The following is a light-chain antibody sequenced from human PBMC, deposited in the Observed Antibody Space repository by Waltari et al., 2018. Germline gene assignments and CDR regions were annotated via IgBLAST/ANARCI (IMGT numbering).Light chain of an antibody. Sequence: QSVLTPPTSVSAAPGQQVPISCSGRRSNIWHDHVSWYQQLPGTAPKLFIYENNKRHSGIPDRFSGSKSGTSDTLGITGLQTGDEADYYCGTWDTRLSALIFGGGTKLTVL. J-gene: IGLJ2*01. CDR2: ENN. CDR3: GTWDTRLSALI. CDR1: RSNIWHDH. V-gene: IGLV1-51*02.